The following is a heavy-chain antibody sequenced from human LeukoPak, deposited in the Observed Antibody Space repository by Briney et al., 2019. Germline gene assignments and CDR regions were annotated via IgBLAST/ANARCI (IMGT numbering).Heavy chain of an antibody. CDR2: ISGSGGST. CDR3: AKEEMGIAVAGTYQPEAPFDY. V-gene: IGHV3-23*01. D-gene: IGHD6-19*01. CDR1: GFTFSSYS. J-gene: IGHJ4*02. Sequence: GGSLRLSCAASGFTFSSYSMNWVRQAPGKGLEWVSAISGSGGSTYYADSVKGRFTISRDNSENTLYLQMNSLRAEDTAVYYCAKEEMGIAVAGTYQPEAPFDYWGQGTLVTVSS.